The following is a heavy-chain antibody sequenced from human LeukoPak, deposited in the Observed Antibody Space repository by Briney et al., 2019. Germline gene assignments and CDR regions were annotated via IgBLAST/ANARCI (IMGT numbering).Heavy chain of an antibody. V-gene: IGHV3-30*02. D-gene: IGHD3-10*01. CDR1: GFTFSSYG. CDR3: ARHRNYYGSGSYYTV. Sequence: PGGSLRLSCAASGFTFSSYGMHWVRQGPGKGLEWVSFIRYDGSKKYYADSVKGRFTISGDNSKNTLYLQMNSLRPEDTAVYYCARHRNYYGSGSYYTVWGKGTTVTISS. CDR2: IRYDGSKK. J-gene: IGHJ6*04.